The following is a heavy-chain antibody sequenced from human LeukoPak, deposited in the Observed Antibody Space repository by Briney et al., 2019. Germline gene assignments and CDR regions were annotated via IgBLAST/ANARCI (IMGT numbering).Heavy chain of an antibody. CDR2: FSSDGRST. V-gene: IGHV3-30*18. D-gene: IGHD3-10*01. Sequence: GGSLRLSCAASGFTFSTFNMHWVRQAPGKGLEWVAVFSSDGRSTFYAENVQGRFTLSRDNSKNTLSPQMNSLRAEDTAVYYWAKSYYYHSGSFDYWGQGTLVTVSS. J-gene: IGHJ4*02. CDR3: AKSYYYHSGSFDY. CDR1: GFTFSTFN.